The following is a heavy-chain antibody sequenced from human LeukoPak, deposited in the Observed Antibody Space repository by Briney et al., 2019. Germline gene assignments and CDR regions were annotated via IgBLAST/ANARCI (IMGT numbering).Heavy chain of an antibody. CDR1: GDSMRTTSF. CDR2: ASHSGIN. V-gene: IGHV4-39*01. CDR3: ARRGGHSWDVGNWFDP. D-gene: IGHD6-13*01. Sequence: SETLSLTCLVSGDSMRTTSFWGWIRQPPGMGLEWIASASHSGINYYHPSLRSRVIVSADTSKNQFSLRLTSVTAADTAVYYCARRGGHSWDVGNWFDPWGQGILVTVSS. J-gene: IGHJ5*02.